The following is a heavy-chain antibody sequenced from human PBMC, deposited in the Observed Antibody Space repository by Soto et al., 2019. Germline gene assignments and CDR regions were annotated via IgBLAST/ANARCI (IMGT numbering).Heavy chain of an antibody. D-gene: IGHD2-15*01. J-gene: IGHJ4*02. CDR1: GFPVRTYG. CDR2: ISYDRTNK. CDR3: TKEPLEVVTCRGSFYY. V-gene: IGHV3-30*18. Sequence: GGSLRLSCVASGFPVRTYGMHWVRQPPGKGLEWVAFISYDRTNKYDADSVKGRFNISRDISKSTMFLQMNSLSAEDTAVYSCTKEPLEVVTCRGSFYYWGQGNRVTV.